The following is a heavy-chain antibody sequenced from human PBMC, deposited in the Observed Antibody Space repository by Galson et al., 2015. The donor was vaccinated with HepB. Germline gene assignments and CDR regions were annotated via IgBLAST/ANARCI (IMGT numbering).Heavy chain of an antibody. V-gene: IGHV4-31*03. CDR3: ARDLRGYGTFES. D-gene: IGHD5-12*01. Sequence: TLSLTCTVSGGSISSGGYYWSWIRQLPGTGLEYIGYIFYSRSTHYNPSLESRITMSLDTSKNQFSLKLSSVTAADTAVYYCARDLRGYGTFESWGQGTLVTVSS. J-gene: IGHJ4*02. CDR1: GGSISSGGYY. CDR2: IFYSRST.